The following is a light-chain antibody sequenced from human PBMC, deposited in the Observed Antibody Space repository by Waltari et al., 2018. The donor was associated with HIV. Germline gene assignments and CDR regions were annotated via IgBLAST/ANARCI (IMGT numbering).Light chain of an antibody. V-gene: IGLV2-8*01. CDR2: EVS. J-gene: IGLJ1*01. Sequence: QSALTQPPSASGSPGQSVTISCTGTSSDAGGYNYVSWYQQHPGKAPKLMIYEVSKRPSGVPDRFSGSKSGNTASLTVSGLQAEDEADYYCSSYAGSTGVFGTGTKVTVL. CDR1: SSDAGGYNY. CDR3: SSYAGSTGV.